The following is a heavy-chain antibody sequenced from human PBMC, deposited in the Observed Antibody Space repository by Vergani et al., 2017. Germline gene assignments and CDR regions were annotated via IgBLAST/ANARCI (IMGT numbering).Heavy chain of an antibody. Sequence: QVQLVESGGGVVQPGRSLRLSCTPSSFKLGDYGMHWVRQAPGRGLEWVSMTWYEGNNNYYADSVKGRFTISKDISKNMLYLQMDSLRPEDTAMFYCVKDRGASIGFDDWGQGTQVTVSS. J-gene: IGHJ4*02. D-gene: IGHD2-2*01. CDR3: VKDRGASIGFDD. V-gene: IGHV3-33*06. CDR1: SFKLGDYG. CDR2: TWYEGNNN.